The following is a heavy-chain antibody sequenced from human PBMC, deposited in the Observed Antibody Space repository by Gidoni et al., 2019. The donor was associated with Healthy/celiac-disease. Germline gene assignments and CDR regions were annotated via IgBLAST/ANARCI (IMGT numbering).Heavy chain of an antibody. D-gene: IGHD5-18*01. CDR3: ARDPPQEYSYGPYYFDY. CDR2: IWYDGSNK. V-gene: IGHV3-33*01. J-gene: IGHJ4*02. CDR1: GFTFSSYG. Sequence: QVQLVESGGGVVQPGRSLRLSCAASGFTFSSYGMHWVRHAPGKGLEWVAVIWYDGSNKYYADSVKGRFTISRDNSKNTLYLQMNSLRAEDTAVYYCARDPPQEYSYGPYYFDYWGQGTLVTVSS.